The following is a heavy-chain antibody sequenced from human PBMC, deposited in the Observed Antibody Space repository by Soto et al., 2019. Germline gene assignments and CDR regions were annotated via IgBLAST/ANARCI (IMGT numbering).Heavy chain of an antibody. D-gene: IGHD3-3*01. J-gene: IGHJ4*02. CDR2: IYYSGST. CDR3: ARPAGFGVVTPFDY. CDR1: GYSRSSSDL. V-gene: IGHV4-30-4*01. Sequence: PSETLSLTSFVSGYSRSSSDLWSWVRQSPGKGLEWIGYIYYSGSTYYNPSLKSRVTISVDTSKNQFSLKLSSVTAADTAVYYCARPAGFGVVTPFDYRGQGTLVTVSS.